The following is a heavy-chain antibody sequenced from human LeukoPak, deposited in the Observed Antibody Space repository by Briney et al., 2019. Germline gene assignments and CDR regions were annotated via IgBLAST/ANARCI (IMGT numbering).Heavy chain of an antibody. V-gene: IGHV3-11*01. CDR1: GFTFTDYY. CDR3: ARRLTSSSWYGIHY. Sequence: GGSLRLSCAASGFTFTDYYMSWIRQAPGKGLEWLSYISSSGSTIFYADSVKGRFTISRDHAKNSLYLQMDSLIAEDTAVYYCARRLTSSSWYGIHYWGQGTLVTVSS. J-gene: IGHJ4*02. CDR2: ISSSGSTI. D-gene: IGHD6-13*01.